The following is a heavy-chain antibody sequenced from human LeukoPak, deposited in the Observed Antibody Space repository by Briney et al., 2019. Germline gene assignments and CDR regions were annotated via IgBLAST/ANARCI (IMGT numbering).Heavy chain of an antibody. CDR3: ARGEPYYDFWSGYPNWFDP. J-gene: IGHJ5*02. D-gene: IGHD3-3*01. CDR1: GGSISSYY. Sequence: SETLSLTCTVSGGSISSYYWSWIRQPPGKGLEWIGYIYYSGSTNYNPSLKSRVTISVDTSKNQFSLKLSSVTAADTAVYYCARGEPYYDFWSGYPNWFDPWGQGTLVTVSS. CDR2: IYYSGST. V-gene: IGHV4-59*01.